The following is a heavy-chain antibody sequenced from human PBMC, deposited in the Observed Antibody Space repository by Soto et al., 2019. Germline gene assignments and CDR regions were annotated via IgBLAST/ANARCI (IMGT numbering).Heavy chain of an antibody. V-gene: IGHV3-53*01. D-gene: IGHD5-18*01. Sequence: EVHLVESGGGLIQPGGSLRFSCAPSGFGVSASYLGWVRQAQGKGLEWVPIIYADGTTYYADAVKGRFTISRNDSKNTLYLQMNSLRVEDTAVYYCARDSISFGPGVNDFWGQGTLVSVS. J-gene: IGHJ4*02. CDR1: GFGVSASY. CDR2: IYADGTT. CDR3: ARDSISFGPGVNDF.